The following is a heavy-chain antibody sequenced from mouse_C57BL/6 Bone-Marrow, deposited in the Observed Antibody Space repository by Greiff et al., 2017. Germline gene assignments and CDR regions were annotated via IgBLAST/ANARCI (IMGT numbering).Heavy chain of an antibody. Sequence: VKLMESGPELVKPGASVKISCKASGYAFSSSWMNWVKQRPGKGLEWIGRIYPGDRDTNYNGKFKGKATLTVDTSSSTAYMQLSSLTSEDSAVYFCARHSYYYAMDDWGQGTSVTVSS. CDR2: IYPGDRDT. CDR1: GYAFSSSW. CDR3: ARHSYYYAMDD. J-gene: IGHJ4*01. V-gene: IGHV1-82*01.